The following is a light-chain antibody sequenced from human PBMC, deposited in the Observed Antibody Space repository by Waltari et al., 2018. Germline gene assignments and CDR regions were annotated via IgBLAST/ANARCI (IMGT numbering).Light chain of an antibody. Sequence: QSVPTQPPPVSGAPGQRVTITCTWSSSNIGAGYDVHWYQQLPGTAPKLLIYGNDNRPSGVSDRFSGSKSGNTASLSITGLQAEDEADYYCQAYNSSLNGLVFGGGTRLTVL. CDR1: SSNIGAGYD. V-gene: IGLV1-40*01. CDR3: QAYNSSLNGLV. CDR2: GND. J-gene: IGLJ2*01.